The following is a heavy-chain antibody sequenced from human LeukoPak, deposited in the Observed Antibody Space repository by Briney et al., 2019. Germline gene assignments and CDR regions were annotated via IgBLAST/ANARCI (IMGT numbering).Heavy chain of an antibody. CDR1: RGTSCSYT. CDR2: MIPILGIA. Sequence: SVKLSCKASRGTSCSYTISCVRQAAGHRLEWLGRMIPILGIANYAQKFQGRVTITADKSTSTAYMDLSSLRSEDTAVYYCARPSGSYGRYYFDYWGQGTLVTVSS. D-gene: IGHD1-26*01. J-gene: IGHJ4*02. V-gene: IGHV1-69*02. CDR3: ARPSGSYGRYYFDY.